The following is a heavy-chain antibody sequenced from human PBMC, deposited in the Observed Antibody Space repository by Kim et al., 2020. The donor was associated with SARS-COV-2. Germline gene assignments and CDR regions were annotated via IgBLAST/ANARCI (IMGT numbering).Heavy chain of an antibody. J-gene: IGHJ6*02. D-gene: IGHD6-19*01. V-gene: IGHV3-21*01. CDR3: ARAMVPDSSGWYWVDYYYYGMDV. CDR2: ISSSSYI. CDR1: GFTFSSYS. Sequence: GGSLRLSCAASGFTFSSYSMNWVRQAPGKGLEWVSSISSSSYIYYADSVKGRFTISRDNAKNSLYLQMNSLRAEDTAVYYCARAMVPDSSGWYWVDYYYYGMDVWGQGTTVTVSS.